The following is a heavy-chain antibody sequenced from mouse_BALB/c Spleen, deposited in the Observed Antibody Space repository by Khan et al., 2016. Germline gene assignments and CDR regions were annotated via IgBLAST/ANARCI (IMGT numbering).Heavy chain of an antibody. J-gene: IGHJ3*01. V-gene: IGHV9-3-1*01. CDR3: ARYFGSSYGWFAY. CDR2: INTYTGEP. Sequence: QIQLVQSGPELKKPGETVKISCKASGYTFTNYGMNWVKQAPGKGLKWMGWINTYTGEPTYADDFKGRFAFSLETSASTAYLQINNLKNEDTATXFCARYFGSSYGWFAYWGQGTLVTVSA. CDR1: GYTFTNYG. D-gene: IGHD1-1*01.